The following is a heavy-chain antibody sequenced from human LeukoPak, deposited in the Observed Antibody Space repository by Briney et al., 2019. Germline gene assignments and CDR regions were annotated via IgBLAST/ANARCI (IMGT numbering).Heavy chain of an antibody. CDR3: ARDKYTGYETFDY. CDR2: INPNNGGT. J-gene: IGHJ4*02. V-gene: IGHV1-2*02. Sequence: ASVKVSCKASGYTFTGYYIHWVRQAPGQGLEWMGWINPNNGGTNYAQKFQGRVTMTRDTSTSTAYKELNRLTSDDTAVYYCARDKYTGYETFDYWGQGTPVTVSS. D-gene: IGHD5-12*01. CDR1: GYTFTGYY.